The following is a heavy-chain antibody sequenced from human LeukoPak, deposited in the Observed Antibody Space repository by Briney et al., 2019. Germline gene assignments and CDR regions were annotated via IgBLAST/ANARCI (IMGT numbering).Heavy chain of an antibody. Sequence: PGGSLRLSCAASGFAFSSYAMHWVRQAPGKGLEWVAVISYDGSNKYYADSVKGRFTISRDNSKNTLYLQMNSLRAEDTAVYYCARGPYSSWVPDAEYFQHWGQGTLVTVSS. J-gene: IGHJ1*01. V-gene: IGHV3-30-3*01. CDR2: ISYDGSNK. D-gene: IGHD6-13*01. CDR3: ARGPYSSWVPDAEYFQH. CDR1: GFAFSSYA.